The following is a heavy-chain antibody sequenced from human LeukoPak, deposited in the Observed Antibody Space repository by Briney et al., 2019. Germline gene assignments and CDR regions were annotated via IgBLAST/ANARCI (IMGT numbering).Heavy chain of an antibody. J-gene: IGHJ3*02. CDR1: GGSFSGYY. D-gene: IGHD1-1*01. CDR3: ASIASGTTFIDI. V-gene: IGHV4-34*01. CDR2: INHSGST. Sequence: SETLSLTCAVYGGSFSGYYWSWIRQPPRKGLEWIGEINHSGSTNYNPSLKSRVTISVDTSKNQFSLKLSSVTAADTAVYYCASIASGTTFIDIWGQGTMVTVSS.